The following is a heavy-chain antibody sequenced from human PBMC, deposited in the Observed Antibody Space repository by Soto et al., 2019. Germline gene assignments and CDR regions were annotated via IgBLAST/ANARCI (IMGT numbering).Heavy chain of an antibody. J-gene: IGHJ3*02. D-gene: IGHD2-2*01. Sequence: PSETLSLTCAVYGESFTGYYWNWLRQTPGKGLEWIGEINRSEDTNYTPSLKSRVTISVDTSKKQFSLTLSSVTAADTAVYYCARGRRYLTRVIAAAMGGFDIWGQGTVVTVSS. V-gene: IGHV4-34*01. CDR2: INRSEDT. CDR1: GESFTGYY. CDR3: ARGRRYLTRVIAAAMGGFDI.